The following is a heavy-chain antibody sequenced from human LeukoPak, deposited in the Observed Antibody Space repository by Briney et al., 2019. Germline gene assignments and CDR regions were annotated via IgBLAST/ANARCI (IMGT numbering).Heavy chain of an antibody. J-gene: IGHJ4*02. Sequence: SETLSLTCTVSGASVSDSGYYWGWIRQPPGKGLEWIGTIYYTGSTYYNPSLKSRVTISVDTSKNQFSLKLSSVTAADTAVYYCARHQKAVIDYWGQGTLVTVSS. CDR3: ARHQKAVIDY. D-gene: IGHD3-10*01. CDR1: GASVSDSGYY. CDR2: IYYTGST. V-gene: IGHV4-39*01.